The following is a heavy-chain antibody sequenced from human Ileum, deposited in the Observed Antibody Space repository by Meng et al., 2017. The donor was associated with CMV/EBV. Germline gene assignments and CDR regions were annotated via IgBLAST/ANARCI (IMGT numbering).Heavy chain of an antibody. J-gene: IGHJ6*02. CDR2: INHSGST. Sequence: SETLSLTCAVYGGSFSGYYWSWIRQPPGKGLEWIGEINHSGSTNYNPSLKSRVTISVDTSKNQFSLKLSSVTAADTAVYYCARVGLRFLEWLRPYYYYGMDVWGQGTMVTVSS. V-gene: IGHV4-34*01. D-gene: IGHD3-3*01. CDR3: ARVGLRFLEWLRPYYYYGMDV. CDR1: GGSFSGYY.